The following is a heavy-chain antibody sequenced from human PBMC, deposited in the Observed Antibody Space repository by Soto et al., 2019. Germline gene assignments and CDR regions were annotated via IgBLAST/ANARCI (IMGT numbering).Heavy chain of an antibody. D-gene: IGHD2-21*02. V-gene: IGHV4-30-4*08. CDR3: AREDDGGDSLDV. CDR1: GDSISSDYYH. J-gene: IGHJ6*02. Sequence: QVQLQQSGPGLVKPSQTLSLTCTVSGDSISSDYYHWTWIRQSPGKGLEWIGYIHHSGSILYNPSLTSRVTISVDTSKNQFSLHLNSVTEADTAVYFCAREDDGGDSLDVWGQGTTVTVSS. CDR2: IHHSGSI.